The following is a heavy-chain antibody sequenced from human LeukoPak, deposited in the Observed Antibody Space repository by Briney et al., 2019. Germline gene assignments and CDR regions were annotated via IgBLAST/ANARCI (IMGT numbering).Heavy chain of an antibody. Sequence: SSETLSLTCTVSGGSISSYYWSWIRQPPGKGLEWIGYIYYSGSTNYNPSLKSRVTISVDTSKNQFSLKLSSVTAADTAVYYCAREMGILWSGGGAFDIWGQGTMVTVSS. CDR2: IYYSGST. V-gene: IGHV4-59*01. D-gene: IGHD3-10*01. J-gene: IGHJ3*02. CDR3: AREMGILWSGGGAFDI. CDR1: GGSISSYY.